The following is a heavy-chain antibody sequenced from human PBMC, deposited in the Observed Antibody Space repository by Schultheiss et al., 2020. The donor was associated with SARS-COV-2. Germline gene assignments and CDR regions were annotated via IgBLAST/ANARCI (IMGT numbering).Heavy chain of an antibody. Sequence: SQTLSLTCTVSGGSISSGGYYWSWIRQHPGKGLEWIGYIYYSGSTYYNPSLKSRVTISVDTSKNQFSLKLSSVTAADTAVYYCARRSDDGSGSYYKWGFDPWGQGTLVTVSS. J-gene: IGHJ5*02. CDR3: ARRSDDGSGSYYKWGFDP. V-gene: IGHV4-31*03. CDR2: IYYSGST. CDR1: GGSISSGGYY. D-gene: IGHD3-10*01.